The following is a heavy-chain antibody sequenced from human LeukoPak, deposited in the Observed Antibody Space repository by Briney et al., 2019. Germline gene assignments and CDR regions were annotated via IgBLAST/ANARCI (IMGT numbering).Heavy chain of an antibody. V-gene: IGHV3-21*01. Sequence: PGGSLRLSCAASGFTFSSYSMNWVRQAPGKGLEWVSSISSSSSYIYYADSVKGRFTISRDNAKNSLYLQMNSLRAEDTAVYYCARSFVPVGSYYYYYYMDVWGKGTTVTVSS. CDR2: ISSSSSYI. J-gene: IGHJ6*03. D-gene: IGHD2-2*01. CDR3: ARSFVPVGSYYYYYYMDV. CDR1: GFTFSSYS.